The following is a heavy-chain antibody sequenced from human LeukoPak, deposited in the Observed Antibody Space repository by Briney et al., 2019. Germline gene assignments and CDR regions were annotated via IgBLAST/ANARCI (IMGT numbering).Heavy chain of an antibody. V-gene: IGHV4-30-2*01. CDR2: IYHSGST. CDR3: ARLDYYDSNREAYFDS. CDR1: GDSISSGAYH. D-gene: IGHD3-22*01. Sequence: SQTLSLTCTVSGDSISSGAYHWSWIRQPPGKGLEWIGYIYHSGSTYYNPSLKSRVTISVDRSKNQFSLKLSSVTAADTAVYYCARLDYYDSNREAYFDSWGQGTLVTVSS. J-gene: IGHJ4*02.